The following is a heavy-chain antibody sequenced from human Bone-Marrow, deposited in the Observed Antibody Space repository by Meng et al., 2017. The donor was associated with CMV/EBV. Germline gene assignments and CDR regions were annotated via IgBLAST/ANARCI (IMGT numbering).Heavy chain of an antibody. V-gene: IGHV4-34*01. Sequence: GSLRLSCAVYGGSFSGYYWSWIRQPPGKGLEWIGEINHSGSTNYNPSLKSRVTISVDTSKNQFSLKLSSVTAADTAVYDCARGGNGDSYDYWGQGTLVTVSS. CDR1: GGSFSGYY. J-gene: IGHJ4*02. D-gene: IGHD1-1*01. CDR3: ARGGNGDSYDY. CDR2: INHSGST.